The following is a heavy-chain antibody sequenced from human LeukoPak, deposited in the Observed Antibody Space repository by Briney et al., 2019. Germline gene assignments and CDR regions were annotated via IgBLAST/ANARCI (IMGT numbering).Heavy chain of an antibody. CDR3: ARGGVPAAMGWFDP. CDR1: GFTFSSYS. Sequence: GGSLRLSCAASGFTFSSYSMNWVRQAPGKGLEWVSSISSSSPYIYYADSLRGRFTISRDNAKNSLYLQMNSLRAEDTAVYYCARGGVPAAMGWFDPWGQGTLVPVSS. D-gene: IGHD2-2*01. CDR2: ISSSSPYI. V-gene: IGHV3-21*01. J-gene: IGHJ5*02.